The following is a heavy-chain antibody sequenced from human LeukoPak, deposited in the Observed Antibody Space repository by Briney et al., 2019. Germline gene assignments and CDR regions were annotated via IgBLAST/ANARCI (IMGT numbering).Heavy chain of an antibody. V-gene: IGHV3-30*03. Sequence: GGSLRLSCAASGFTFSRHGMHWVRQAPGKGLEWVAVIGDTGRAKYYADSVEGRFTASRDNFKNTLYLEMNSLRYDDTALYYCARAAAWGNWYFDHWGRGTLVTVSS. CDR3: ARAAAWGNWYFDH. J-gene: IGHJ2*01. CDR2: IGDTGRAK. CDR1: GFTFSRHG. D-gene: IGHD2-2*01.